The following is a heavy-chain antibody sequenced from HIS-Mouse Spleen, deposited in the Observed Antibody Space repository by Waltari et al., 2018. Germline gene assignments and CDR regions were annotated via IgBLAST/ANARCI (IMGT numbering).Heavy chain of an antibody. J-gene: IGHJ4*02. CDR1: GFPLSTSRTC. CDR2: IDWDDDK. Sequence: QVTLRESGPALVKPTQTLTLTCTFSGFPLSTSRTCVSWIRQPPGKALEWLAHIDWDDDKYYSTSLKTRLTISKDTSKNQVVLTMTNMDPVDTATYYCARIAEGYSSGWYAFDYWGQGTLVTVSS. D-gene: IGHD6-19*01. V-gene: IGHV2-70*01. CDR3: ARIAEGYSSGWYAFDY.